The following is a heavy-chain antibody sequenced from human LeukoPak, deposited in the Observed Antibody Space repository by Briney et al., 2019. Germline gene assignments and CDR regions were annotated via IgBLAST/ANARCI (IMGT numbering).Heavy chain of an antibody. D-gene: IGHD6-25*01. J-gene: IGHJ3*02. CDR3: AREVGSGTFDI. CDR2: ISPNTGGT. Sequence: ASVKVSCKASAYSLTDHYVHWVRQAPGEGFEWMGWISPNTGGTIYAQKFQGRVTMTRDTSIITAYMELSKLRSDDTAFYYCAREVGSGTFDIWGQGTMVTVSS. CDR1: AYSLTDHY. V-gene: IGHV1-2*02.